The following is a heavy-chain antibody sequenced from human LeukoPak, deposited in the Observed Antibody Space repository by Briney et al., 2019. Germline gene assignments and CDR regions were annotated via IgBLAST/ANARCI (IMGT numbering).Heavy chain of an antibody. CDR1: GFTFSSYG. CDR2: IRYDGSNK. J-gene: IGHJ4*02. V-gene: IGHV3-30*02. D-gene: IGHD1-26*01. CDR3: AKDWVAGATKTGIDY. Sequence: GGSLRLSCAASGFTFSSYGMHWVRQAPGKGLEWVAVIRYDGSNKYYADSVKGRFTISRDNSKNTLYLQMNSLRAEDTAVYYCAKDWVAGATKTGIDYWGQGTLVTVSS.